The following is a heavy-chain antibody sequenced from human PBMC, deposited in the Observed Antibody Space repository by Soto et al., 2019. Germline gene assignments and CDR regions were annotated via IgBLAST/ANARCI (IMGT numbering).Heavy chain of an antibody. J-gene: IGHJ3*02. CDR2: IYYSGST. CDR3: ARQKAFFDAFDM. V-gene: IGHV4-59*01. CDR1: GDSISSYY. Sequence: PSETLSLTCTVSGDSISSYYWSWIRLPPGKGLEWIRYIYYSGSTSYNPSLQSRVTMSVDTSKNQFSLKLTSVTAADTAMYYCARQKAFFDAFDMWGRGTLVTVSS.